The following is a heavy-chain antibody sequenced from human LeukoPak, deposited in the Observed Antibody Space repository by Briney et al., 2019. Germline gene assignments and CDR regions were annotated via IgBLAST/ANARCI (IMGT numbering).Heavy chain of an antibody. CDR2: ISGRGGTT. CDR1: GFTFSSDW. Sequence: PGGSLRLSCAASGFTFSSDWMSWVRQAPGKGLEWVSAISGRGGTTYYADCVKGRFTISRDNSKNTLYLQMNSLRAEDRAVYYCAKSFSTYYYDSSGYLGDAFDIWGQGTMVTVSS. J-gene: IGHJ3*02. CDR3: AKSFSTYYYDSSGYLGDAFDI. V-gene: IGHV3-23*01. D-gene: IGHD3-22*01.